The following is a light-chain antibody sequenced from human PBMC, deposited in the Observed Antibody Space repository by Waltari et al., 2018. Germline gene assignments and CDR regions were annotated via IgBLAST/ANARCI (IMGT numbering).Light chain of an antibody. CDR2: KTS. CDR1: QNISRW. Sequence: DIQMTQSPSTLSASIGDRVTITCRASQNISRWLAWYQQKPGKATNLLIYKTSSLQSGVPSRFSGSGSGTEFTLTIGSLQPEDFATYYCQQYSTSSLWAFGQGTKVEIK. V-gene: IGKV1-5*03. CDR3: QQYSTSSLWA. J-gene: IGKJ1*01.